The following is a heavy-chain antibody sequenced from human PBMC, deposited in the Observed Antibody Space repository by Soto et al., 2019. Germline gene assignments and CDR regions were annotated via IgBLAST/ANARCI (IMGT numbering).Heavy chain of an antibody. J-gene: IGHJ6*02. CDR3: AKGSQYSSSWYGRYYYYYGMDV. CDR2: ISYDGSNK. Sequence: QVQLVESGGGVVQPGRSLRLSCAASGFTFSSYGMHWVRQAPGKGLEWVAVISYDGSNKYYADSVKGRFTISRDNSKNTLYLQMNSLRAEDTAVYYCAKGSQYSSSWYGRYYYYYGMDVWGQGTTVTVSS. D-gene: IGHD6-13*01. CDR1: GFTFSSYG. V-gene: IGHV3-30*18.